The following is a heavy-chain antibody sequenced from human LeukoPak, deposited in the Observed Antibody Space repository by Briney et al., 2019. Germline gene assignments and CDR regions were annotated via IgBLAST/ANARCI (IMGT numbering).Heavy chain of an antibody. CDR3: ARDGAVYCSGGSCWDY. V-gene: IGHV1-69*04. J-gene: IGHJ4*02. D-gene: IGHD2-15*01. CDR1: GGTFSSYT. CDR2: IIPILGIA. Sequence: SVKVSCKASGGTFSSYTISWVRQAPGQGLEWMGRIIPILGIANYAQKFQGRVTITADKSTSPAYMELSSLRSEDTAVYYCARDGAVYCSGGSCWDYWGQGTLVTVSS.